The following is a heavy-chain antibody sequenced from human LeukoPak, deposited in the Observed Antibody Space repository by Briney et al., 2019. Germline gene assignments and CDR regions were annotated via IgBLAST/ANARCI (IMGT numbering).Heavy chain of an antibody. J-gene: IGHJ5*02. CDR1: GYTFTGYY. V-gene: IGHV1-2*02. D-gene: IGHD6-13*01. CDR3: ARDWGYSSSCLLP. CDR2: INPNSGGT. Sequence: ASVKVSCKASGYTFTGYYMHWVRQAPGQGLEWMGWINPNSGGTNYAQKFQGRVTMTRDTSISTAYMELSRLRSDDTAVYYCARDWGYSSSCLLPRGQGTLVTVSS.